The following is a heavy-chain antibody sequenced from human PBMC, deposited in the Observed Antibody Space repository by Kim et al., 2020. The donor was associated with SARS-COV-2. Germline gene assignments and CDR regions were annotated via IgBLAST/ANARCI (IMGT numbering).Heavy chain of an antibody. Sequence: TDYVKGRFSLSSDNSKNTLYLPMISLRAEDTAVYYCAKLKTTSCYSAMDVWGQGTTVTVSS. D-gene: IGHD2-2*02. CDR3: AKLKTTSCYSAMDV. J-gene: IGHJ6*02. V-gene: IGHV3-23*01.